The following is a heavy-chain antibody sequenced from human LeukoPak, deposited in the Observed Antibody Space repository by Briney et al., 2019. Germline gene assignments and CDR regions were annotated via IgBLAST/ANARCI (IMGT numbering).Heavy chain of an antibody. CDR3: ARENEYSSSSFDY. CDR1: GFTFCSSE. D-gene: IGHD6-6*01. CDR2: ISSGASAI. J-gene: IGHJ4*02. V-gene: IGHV3-48*03. Sequence: GGSPRLSCAAPGFTFCSSEMNWVRPAPGKGLEWVSYISSGASAIYYADSVEGRFTISRDNAQNSLYLQMNSLRAEDTAVYYCARENEYSSSSFDYWGQGTLVTVSS.